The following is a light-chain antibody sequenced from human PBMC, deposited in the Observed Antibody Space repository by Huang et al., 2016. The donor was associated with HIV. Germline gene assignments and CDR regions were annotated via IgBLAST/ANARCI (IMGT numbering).Light chain of an antibody. Sequence: DIQMTQSPSSLSASVGDRVTITCQASQDISNYLNWYQQKPGKAPKLLIYDASNLETGVPSRFSGSGSGTDFTFTINSLQPEDVARYYCQQYERGLTFGGGTKVEI. V-gene: IGKV1-33*01. J-gene: IGKJ4*01. CDR2: DAS. CDR1: QDISNY. CDR3: QQYERGLT.